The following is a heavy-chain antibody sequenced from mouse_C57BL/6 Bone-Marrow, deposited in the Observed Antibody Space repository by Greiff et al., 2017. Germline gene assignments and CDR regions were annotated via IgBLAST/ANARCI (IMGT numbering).Heavy chain of an antibody. CDR1: GYSITSGYY. Sequence: EVKLLESGPGLVKPSQSLSLTCSVTGYSITSGYYWNWIRQFPGNKLEWMGYISYDGSNNYNPSLKNRISITRDTSKNQFFLKLNSVTTEDTATYYCAREGGWLLRGAYWGQGTLVTVSA. D-gene: IGHD2-3*01. CDR3: AREGGWLLRGAY. V-gene: IGHV3-6*01. CDR2: ISYDGSN. J-gene: IGHJ3*01.